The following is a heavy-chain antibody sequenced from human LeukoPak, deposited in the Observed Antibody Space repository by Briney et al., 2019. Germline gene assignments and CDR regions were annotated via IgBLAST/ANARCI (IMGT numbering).Heavy chain of an antibody. V-gene: IGHV3-21*01. CDR2: ISTSSRYI. CDR3: GRGVRGVVNWFDP. Sequence: PGGSLRLSCAASGFTFSYYGMHWVRQAPGKGLEWVSSISTSSRYIYYADSVKGRFTISRDNSKNTLYLQMNSLRAEDTAVYYCGRGVRGVVNWFDPWGQGTLVTVSS. D-gene: IGHD3-10*02. J-gene: IGHJ5*02. CDR1: GFTFSYYG.